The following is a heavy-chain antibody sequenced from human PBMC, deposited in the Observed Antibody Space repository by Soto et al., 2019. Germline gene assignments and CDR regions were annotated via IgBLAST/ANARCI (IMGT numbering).Heavy chain of an antibody. Sequence: SGPTLVNPTQTLTLTCTFSGFSLSTGGMGVGWIRQPPGKALEWLALIYWDGDRRYSPSLMNRLTIAKDTSKNQVVLTMTNMKPVDTATYYCVHSRCGGDCLQSYSSHYYYGMDIWGQGTTVTVSS. J-gene: IGHJ6*02. CDR2: IYWDGDR. D-gene: IGHD2-21*02. CDR3: VHSRCGGDCLQSYSSHYYYGMDI. V-gene: IGHV2-5*02. CDR1: GFSLSTGGMG.